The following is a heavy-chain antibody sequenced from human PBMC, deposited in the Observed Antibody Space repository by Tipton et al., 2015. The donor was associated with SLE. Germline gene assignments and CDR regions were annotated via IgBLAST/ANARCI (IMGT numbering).Heavy chain of an antibody. CDR1: GGSISSSSYY. CDR3: ARKFGRVGYFDY. D-gene: IGHD3-10*01. V-gene: IGHV4-39*07. J-gene: IGHJ4*02. CDR2: INHSGST. Sequence: TLSLTCTVSGGSISSSSYYWGWIRQPPGKGLEWIGEINHSGSTNYNPSLKSRVTISVDTSKNQFSLKLSSVTAADTAVYYCARKFGRVGYFDYWGQGTLVTVSS.